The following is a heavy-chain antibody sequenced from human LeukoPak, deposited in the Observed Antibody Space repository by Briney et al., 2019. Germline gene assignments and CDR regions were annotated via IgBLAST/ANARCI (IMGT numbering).Heavy chain of an antibody. J-gene: IGHJ3*02. D-gene: IGHD6-19*01. CDR1: GGTFSSYA. CDR3: ARPSGYSSGWSDAFDI. CDR2: IIPILGIA. Sequence: SVKVSCKASGGTFSSYAISWVRQAPGQGLEWMGRIIPILGIANYAQKCQGRVTITADSSTSTAYMELSSLRSEDTAVYYCARPSGYSSGWSDAFDIWGQGTMVTVSS. V-gene: IGHV1-69*04.